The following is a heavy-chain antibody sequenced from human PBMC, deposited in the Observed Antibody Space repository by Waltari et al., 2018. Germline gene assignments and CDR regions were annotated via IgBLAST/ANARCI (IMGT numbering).Heavy chain of an antibody. V-gene: IGHV3-23*01. Sequence: EVQLLESGGGLVQPGGSLRLSCAASGFNFSTHAMHWVRQAPGKGLEWVSTISATGDSTYYADSVKGRFTLSRDNSKNTLYLQMNSLRTEDTAVYFCAKDFYDILTGYLDAFDIWGQGTMVTVSS. CDR3: AKDFYDILTGYLDAFDI. J-gene: IGHJ3*02. D-gene: IGHD3-9*01. CDR1: GFNFSTHA. CDR2: ISATGDST.